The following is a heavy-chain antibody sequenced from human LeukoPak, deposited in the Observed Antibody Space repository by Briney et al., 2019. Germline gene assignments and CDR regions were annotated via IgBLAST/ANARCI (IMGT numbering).Heavy chain of an antibody. Sequence: GGSLRLTCSASAFTFTTYGMNWVRQAPGKGLEWVSSITTGIGYTYYAASVKGRFTISRDNAKNSLYLEMNGLRVEDTAVYYCARGRYFDLWGRGTLVTVSS. J-gene: IGHJ2*01. CDR1: AFTFTTYG. CDR2: ITTGIGYT. CDR3: ARGRYFDL. V-gene: IGHV3-21*01.